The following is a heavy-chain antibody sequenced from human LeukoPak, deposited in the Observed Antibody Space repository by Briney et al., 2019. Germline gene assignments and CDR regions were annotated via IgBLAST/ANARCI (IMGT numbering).Heavy chain of an antibody. CDR1: GFTFSSYG. CDR2: ISYDGSNK. D-gene: IGHD3-22*01. J-gene: IGHJ4*02. V-gene: IGHV3-30*18. Sequence: PGRSLRLSCAASGFTFSSYGMHWVRQAPGKGLEWVAVISYDGSNKYYADSVKGRFTISRDNSKNTLYLQMDSLRAEDTAVYYCAKDYYDSSGGLDYWGQGTLVTVSS. CDR3: AKDYYDSSGGLDY.